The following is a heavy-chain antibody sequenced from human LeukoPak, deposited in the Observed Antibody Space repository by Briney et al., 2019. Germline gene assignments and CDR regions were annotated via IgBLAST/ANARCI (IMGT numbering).Heavy chain of an antibody. CDR2: IYYSGST. CDR1: GGSISSYY. Sequence: PSETLSLTCTVSGGSISSYYWSWIRQPPGKGLEWIGYIYYSGSTNYNPSLKSRVTISVDTSKNQFSLKLSSVTAADTAVYYCARDRGSGSYGYWGQGTLVTVSS. V-gene: IGHV4-59*01. D-gene: IGHD1-26*01. CDR3: ARDRGSGSYGY. J-gene: IGHJ4*02.